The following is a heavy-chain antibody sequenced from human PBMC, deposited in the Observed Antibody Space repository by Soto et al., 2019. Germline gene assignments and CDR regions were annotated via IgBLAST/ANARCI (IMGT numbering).Heavy chain of an antibody. CDR2: ISDSSSTI. J-gene: IGHJ4*02. V-gene: IGHV3-48*02. Sequence: EVQLVESGGGLVQLGGSLRLCCVASGFIFSSYSMNWVRQAPGKGLEWVSYISDSSSTIYYADSVKGRFTISRDNAKNSLYLQMNSLGDEDTAVYYCAREWGSAWPTDYCGQGTLVTVSS. D-gene: IGHD6-19*01. CDR3: AREWGSAWPTDY. CDR1: GFIFSSYS.